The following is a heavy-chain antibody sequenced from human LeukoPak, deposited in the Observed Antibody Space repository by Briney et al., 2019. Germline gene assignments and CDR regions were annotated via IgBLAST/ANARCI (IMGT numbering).Heavy chain of an antibody. J-gene: IGHJ3*02. Sequence: PSETLSLTCTVSGGSISSSSYYWGWIRQPPGKGLEWIGSIYHSGSTSYNPSLKSRVTISVDTSKNQFSLKLSSVTAADTALYYCGRATGIASAGIVDAFDIWGQGTMVTVSS. V-gene: IGHV4-39*07. CDR2: IYHSGST. CDR1: GGSISSSSYY. CDR3: GRATGIASAGIVDAFDI. D-gene: IGHD6-13*01.